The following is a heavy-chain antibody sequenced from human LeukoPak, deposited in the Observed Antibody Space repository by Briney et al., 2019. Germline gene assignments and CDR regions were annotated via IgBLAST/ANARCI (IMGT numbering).Heavy chain of an antibody. D-gene: IGHD3-22*01. CDR2: IIPIFGTA. V-gene: IGHV1-69*13. Sequence: ASVKVSCKASGGTFSSYAISWVRQAPGQGLEWMGGIIPIFGTANYAQKFQGRVTITADESTSTAYMELSSLRSEDTAVYYCARDRTHYYESSGYYSRWEYWGQGTLVTVSS. J-gene: IGHJ4*02. CDR1: GGTFSSYA. CDR3: ARDRTHYYESSGYYSRWEY.